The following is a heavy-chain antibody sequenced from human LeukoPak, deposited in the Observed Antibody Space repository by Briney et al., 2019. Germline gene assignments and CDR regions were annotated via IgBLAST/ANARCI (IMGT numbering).Heavy chain of an antibody. CDR1: GGSISSGGYS. CDR3: ARVEAGDCTNGVCYTFDY. CDR2: IYHSGST. V-gene: IGHV4-30-2*01. D-gene: IGHD2-8*01. Sequence: PSETLSLTCAVSGGSISSGGYSWSWIRQPPGKGLEWIGYIYHSGSTYYNPSLKSRVTISVGRSKNQFSLKLSSVTAADTAVYYCARVEAGDCTNGVCYTFDYWGQGTLVTVSS. J-gene: IGHJ4*02.